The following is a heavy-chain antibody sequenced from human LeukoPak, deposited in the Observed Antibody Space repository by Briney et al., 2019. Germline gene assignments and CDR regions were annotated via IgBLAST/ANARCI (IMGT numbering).Heavy chain of an antibody. V-gene: IGHV3-20*01. CDR3: ASIRYSSGWTDAFDI. D-gene: IGHD6-19*01. J-gene: IGHJ3*02. Sequence: GGSLRLSCAASGFTFDDYGMSWVRQAPGKGLEWVSGINWNGGSTGYADSVKGRFTISRDNAKNSLYLQMNSLRAEDTALYHCASIRYSSGWTDAFDIWGQGTMVTVSS. CDR2: INWNGGST. CDR1: GFTFDDYG.